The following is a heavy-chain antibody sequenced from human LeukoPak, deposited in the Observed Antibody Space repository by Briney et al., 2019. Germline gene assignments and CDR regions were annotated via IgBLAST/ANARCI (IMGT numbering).Heavy chain of an antibody. CDR1: GGSISSGGYY. J-gene: IGHJ4*02. CDR3: ARIEHYDFWSGYYTGGFDY. Sequence: PSQTLSLPCIVSGGSISSGGYYWRWIRQHPGKGLERNGYIYYSGSTYYNPSLKSRFTISVDTSKNQFSLKLNSVTAADTAVYYCARIEHYDFWSGYYTGGFDYWGQGTLVTVSS. CDR2: IYYSGST. V-gene: IGHV4-31*03. D-gene: IGHD3-3*01.